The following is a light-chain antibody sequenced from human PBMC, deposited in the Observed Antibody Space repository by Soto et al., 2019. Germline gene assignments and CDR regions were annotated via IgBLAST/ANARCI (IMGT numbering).Light chain of an antibody. J-gene: IGLJ7*01. CDR2: GNS. Sequence: QLVLTQPPSVSVAPGQRVTISWTGSSSNIVAGYYVHWYQHLPGTAPKLLIYGNSNRPSGVPDRFSGSKSGTSASLAITGLQAEDEADYYCQSYDSSLSGAVFGGGTPLTLL. CDR1: SSNIVAGYY. CDR3: QSYDSSLSGAV. V-gene: IGLV1-40*01.